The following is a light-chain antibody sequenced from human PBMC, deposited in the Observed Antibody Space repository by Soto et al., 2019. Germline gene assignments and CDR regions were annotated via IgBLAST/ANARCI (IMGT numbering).Light chain of an antibody. Sequence: ESVLISAAAALSLSPGERATLSCRASQSVRSSSLAWYQQKPGQAPRLLIYGASSRATGIPDRFSGSGSGTDFTLTISRLEPEDFAVYYCQQYGNSPRTFGQGTKVDIK. J-gene: IGKJ1*01. V-gene: IGKV3-20*01. CDR2: GAS. CDR1: QSVRSSS. CDR3: QQYGNSPRT.